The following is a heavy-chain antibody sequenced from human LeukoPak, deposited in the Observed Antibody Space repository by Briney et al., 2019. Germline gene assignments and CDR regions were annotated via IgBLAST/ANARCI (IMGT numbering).Heavy chain of an antibody. CDR3: ARVSHSVDTATPRGFDP. J-gene: IGHJ5*02. CDR2: FHDSGSA. CDR1: GDSISSYF. V-gene: IGHV4-59*01. Sequence: SETLSLTCTVSGDSISSYFWSWIRQPPGKELEWIGYFHDSGSANYNPSLKSRITMSVDTSKNQFSLKLRSVTAADTAVYYCARVSHSVDTATPRGFDPWGQGTLVTVSS. D-gene: IGHD2-15*01.